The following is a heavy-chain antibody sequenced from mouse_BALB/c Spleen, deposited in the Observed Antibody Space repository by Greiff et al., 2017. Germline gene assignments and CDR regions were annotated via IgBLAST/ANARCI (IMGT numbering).Heavy chain of an antibody. J-gene: IGHJ1*01. CDR2: INPSSGYT. Sequence: QVQLQQSAAELARPGASVKMSCKASGYTFTSYTMHWVKQRPGQGLEWIGYINPSSGYTEYNQKFKDKTTLTADKSSSTAYMQLSSLTSEDSAVYYWARSDGYGYFDVWGAGTTVTVSS. V-gene: IGHV1-4*02. CDR3: ARSDGYGYFDV. CDR1: GYTFTSYT.